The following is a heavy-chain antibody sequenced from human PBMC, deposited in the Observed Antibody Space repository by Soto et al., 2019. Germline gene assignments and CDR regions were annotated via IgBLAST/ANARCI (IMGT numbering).Heavy chain of an antibody. D-gene: IGHD6-13*01. CDR2: ISWNSGSI. V-gene: IGHV3-9*01. CDR3: AKDIAAAGVHFDY. J-gene: IGHJ4*02. Sequence: GGSLRLSCAASGFTFDDYAMHWVRQAPGKGLEWVSGISWNSGSIGYADSVKGRFTISRDNAKNSLYLQMNSLRAEDTALYYCAKDIAAAGVHFDYWGQGTLVTVSS. CDR1: GFTFDDYA.